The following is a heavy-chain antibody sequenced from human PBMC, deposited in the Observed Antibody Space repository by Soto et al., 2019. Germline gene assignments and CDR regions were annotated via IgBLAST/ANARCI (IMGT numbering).Heavy chain of an antibody. V-gene: IGHV1-18*01. D-gene: IGHD3-9*01. CDR1: GFTFSNYG. Sequence: QVQLVQSGAEVKKPGASVKVSCKASGFTFSNYGITWLRQVPGQGLEWMGWISAYNGNTVHAQEYQGRLTMTTDTSKSTAYMELRSLRPDDTAVYYCARPQNDILTDSYTNYFYPWGQGTLVTVSS. CDR3: ARPQNDILTDSYTNYFYP. J-gene: IGHJ5*02. CDR2: ISAYNGNT.